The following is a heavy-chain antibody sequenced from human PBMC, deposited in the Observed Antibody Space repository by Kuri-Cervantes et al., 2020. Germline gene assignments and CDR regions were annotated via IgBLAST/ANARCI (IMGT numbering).Heavy chain of an antibody. D-gene: IGHD2-2*01. CDR2: IYYSGST. V-gene: IGHV4-39*01. J-gene: IGHJ4*02. CDR1: GASISSVSYY. CDR3: ASTPGVVVPAAMGVGRDYFDY. Sequence: SETLSLTCAVSGASISSVSYYWGWIRQAPGKGLEWIGSIYYSGSTYYNPSLKSRVTISVDTSKNQFSLKLSSVTAADTAVYYCASTPGVVVPAAMGVGRDYFDYWGQGTLVTVSS.